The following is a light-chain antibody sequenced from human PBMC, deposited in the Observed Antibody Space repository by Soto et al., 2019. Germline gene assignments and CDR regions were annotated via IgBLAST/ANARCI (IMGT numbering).Light chain of an antibody. CDR3: CSYAGSSTLV. J-gene: IGLJ2*01. CDR2: EGS. Sequence: QYALTQSASESGSPGQSITISCTGTSSDVGSYNLVSWYQQHPGKAPKLMIYEGSKRPSGVSNRFSGSKSGNTASLTISGLQAEDEADYYCCSYAGSSTLVFGGGTKLTVL. V-gene: IGLV2-23*01. CDR1: SSDVGSYNL.